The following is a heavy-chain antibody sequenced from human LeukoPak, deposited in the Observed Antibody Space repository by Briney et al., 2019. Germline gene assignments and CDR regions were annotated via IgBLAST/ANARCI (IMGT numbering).Heavy chain of an antibody. Sequence: GGSLRLSCAASGFTVSSSYMTWVRQAPGEGLEWVSVIYSGGTTYYADSVTGRFTISRDNSKNTLYLQMNSLRAEDTAVYYCARGVAAAGTTLDYWGQGTLVTVSS. V-gene: IGHV3-66*01. CDR1: GFTVSSSY. CDR2: IYSGGTT. CDR3: ARGVAAAGTTLDY. D-gene: IGHD6-13*01. J-gene: IGHJ4*02.